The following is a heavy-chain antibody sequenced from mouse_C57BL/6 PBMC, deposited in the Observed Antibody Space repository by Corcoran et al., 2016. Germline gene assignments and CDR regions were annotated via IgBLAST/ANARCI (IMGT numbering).Heavy chain of an antibody. CDR3: ARSGGREYYFDY. V-gene: IGHV1-81*01. CDR2: IYPRSGNT. CDR1: GYTFTSYG. Sequence: QVQLQQSGAELARPGASVKLSCKASGYTFTSYGISWVKQRNGQGLEWIGEIYPRSGNTYYNEKFKGKATLTADKSSSTAYMELRSLTSEDSAVYFCARSGGREYYFDYWGQGTTLTVSS. D-gene: IGHD1-1*01. J-gene: IGHJ2*01.